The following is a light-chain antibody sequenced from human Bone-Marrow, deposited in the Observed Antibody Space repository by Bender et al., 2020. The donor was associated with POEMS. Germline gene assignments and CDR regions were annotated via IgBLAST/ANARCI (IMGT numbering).Light chain of an antibody. V-gene: IGLV2-14*01. J-gene: IGLJ1*01. CDR2: DVS. Sequence: QSALTQPASVSGSPGQSITISCTGTSSDVGGYNFVSWYQQHPGKAPKVMIYDVSNRPSGVSNRFSGSKSGNTASLTISGLQPEDEADYYCSSYTSSSTLVFGTGTTATVL. CDR1: SSDVGGYNF. CDR3: SSYTSSSTLV.